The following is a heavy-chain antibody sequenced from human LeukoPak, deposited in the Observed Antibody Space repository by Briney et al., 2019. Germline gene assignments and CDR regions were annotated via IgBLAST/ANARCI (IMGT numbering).Heavy chain of an antibody. CDR1: GYTFTGYY. D-gene: IGHD6-19*01. CDR3: ARWDSSGWYNWFDP. Sequence: ASVKVSCKASGYTFTGYYMHWVRQAPGQGLAWMGLINPNSGGTNYAQKFQGRVTMTRDTSISTDTMELSRLRSDDTAVYYCARWDSSGWYNWFDPWGQGTLVTVSS. J-gene: IGHJ5*02. V-gene: IGHV1-2*02. CDR2: INPNSGGT.